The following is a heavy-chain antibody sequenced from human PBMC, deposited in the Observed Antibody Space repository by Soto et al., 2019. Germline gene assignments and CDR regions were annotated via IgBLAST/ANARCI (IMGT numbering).Heavy chain of an antibody. J-gene: IGHJ4*02. CDR1: GYTFTGYY. Sequence: ASVKVSCKASGYTFTGYYMHWVRQAPGQGLEWMGWINPNSGGTNYAQKFQGWVTMTRDTSISTAYMVLSRLRSDDTAVYYCARDPGDSSGYYPEPFDYWGQGTLVTVSS. CDR2: INPNSGGT. V-gene: IGHV1-2*04. D-gene: IGHD3-22*01. CDR3: ARDPGDSSGYYPEPFDY.